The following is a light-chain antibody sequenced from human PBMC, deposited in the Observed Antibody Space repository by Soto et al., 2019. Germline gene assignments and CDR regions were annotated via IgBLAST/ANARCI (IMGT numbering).Light chain of an antibody. CDR2: DAS. Sequence: DIQMTQSPSTLSASVGDRVTITCRASQSIRSWLAWFQQKPGKAPNLLTYDASSLESGVPSRFRGSGSGTEFTLTISSLQPDDFATYYCQHYNSYSWTFGQGTKVDIK. V-gene: IGKV1-5*01. CDR1: QSIRSW. CDR3: QHYNSYSWT. J-gene: IGKJ1*01.